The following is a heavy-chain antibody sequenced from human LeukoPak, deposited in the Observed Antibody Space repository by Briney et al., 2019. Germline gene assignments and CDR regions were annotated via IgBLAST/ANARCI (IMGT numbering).Heavy chain of an antibody. CDR2: IYPGESDT. CDR1: GYSFTSYW. Sequence: GESLKISCKGSGYSFTSYWIGWVRQMPGKGLEWMGIIYPGESDTRYSPSFQGQVTISADKSISTAYLQWSSLKASDTAMYYCATAASSGWYRVPPFDYWGQGTLVTVSS. V-gene: IGHV5-51*01. D-gene: IGHD6-19*01. CDR3: ATAASSGWYRVPPFDY. J-gene: IGHJ4*02.